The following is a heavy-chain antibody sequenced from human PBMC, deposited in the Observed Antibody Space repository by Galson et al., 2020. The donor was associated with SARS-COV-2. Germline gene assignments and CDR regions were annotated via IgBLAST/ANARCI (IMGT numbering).Heavy chain of an antibody. Sequence: ASVKVSCKASGYTFTGYYMHWVRQAPGQGLEWMGWINPNSGGTNYAQQFQGWVTMTRDTSISTAYMELSRLRSDDTAVYYCARESSSRDGDYYYYMDVWGKGTTVTVSS. D-gene: IGHD2-2*01. CDR1: GYTFTGYY. CDR3: ARESSSRDGDYYYYMDV. J-gene: IGHJ6*03. CDR2: INPNSGGT. V-gene: IGHV1-2*04.